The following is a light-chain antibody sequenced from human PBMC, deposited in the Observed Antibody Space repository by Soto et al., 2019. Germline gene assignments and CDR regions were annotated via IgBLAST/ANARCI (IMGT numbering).Light chain of an antibody. Sequence: DIQMTQSPSTLSASVGDIVTITCRASQSISSWLAWYQQKPGKAPKLLIYDASSLESGVPSRFSGRGSGTEFTLTISSLQPDDFATYYCQQYNSYWTFGQGTKV. V-gene: IGKV1-5*01. CDR3: QQYNSYWT. CDR2: DAS. J-gene: IGKJ1*01. CDR1: QSISSW.